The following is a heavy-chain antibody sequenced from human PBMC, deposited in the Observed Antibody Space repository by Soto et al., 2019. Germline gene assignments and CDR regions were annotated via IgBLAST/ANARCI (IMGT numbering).Heavy chain of an antibody. Sequence: GESLKISCKGSGYSFTSYWIGWVRQMPGKGLEWMGIIYPGDSDTRYSPSFQGQVTISADKSISTAYLQWSSLKASDTAMYYCARELSSSSHYYYYGMDVWGQGTMVTVS. CDR3: ARELSSSSHYYYYGMDV. CDR2: IYPGDSDT. J-gene: IGHJ6*02. D-gene: IGHD6-6*01. CDR1: GYSFTSYW. V-gene: IGHV5-51*01.